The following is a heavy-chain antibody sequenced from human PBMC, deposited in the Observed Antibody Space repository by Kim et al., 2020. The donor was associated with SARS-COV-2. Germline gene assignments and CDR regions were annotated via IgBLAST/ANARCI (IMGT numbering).Heavy chain of an antibody. CDR3: AVAGTSYFDY. D-gene: IGHD6-19*01. CDR1: GFTFSSYW. Sequence: GGSLRLSCAASGFTFSSYWMHWVRQAPGKGLVLVSRINSDGSSTSYADSVKGRFTISRDNAKNTLYLQMNSLRAEDTAVYYCAVAGTSYFDYWGQGTLVTVSS. V-gene: IGHV3-74*01. J-gene: IGHJ4*02. CDR2: INSDGSST.